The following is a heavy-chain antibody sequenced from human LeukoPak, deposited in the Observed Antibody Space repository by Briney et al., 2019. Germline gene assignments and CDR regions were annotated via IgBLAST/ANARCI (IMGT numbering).Heavy chain of an antibody. J-gene: IGHJ3*02. CDR1: GFTVRNNY. D-gene: IGHD6-13*01. CDR3: ARDRTVGSSRPAFDI. CDR2: IYSGGST. Sequence: GGSLRLSCAVSGFTVRNNYMSWVRQAPGKGLQWVSVIYSGGSTYYADSVKGRFTISRGNSRNTLYLQMSSLRAEDTAVYYCARDRTVGSSRPAFDIWGQGTLVTVSS. V-gene: IGHV3-66*01.